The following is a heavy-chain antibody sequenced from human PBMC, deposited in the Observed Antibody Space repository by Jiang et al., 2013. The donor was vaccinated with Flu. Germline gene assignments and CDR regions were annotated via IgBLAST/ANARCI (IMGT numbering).Heavy chain of an antibody. Sequence: EWVSLISWDGGSTYYADSVKGRFTISRDNSKNSLYLQMNSLRTEDTALYYCAKDRAVAGYSYGPVDYWGQGTLVTVSS. V-gene: IGHV3-43*01. CDR3: AKDRAVAGYSYGPVDY. CDR2: ISWDGGST. J-gene: IGHJ4*02. D-gene: IGHD5-18*01.